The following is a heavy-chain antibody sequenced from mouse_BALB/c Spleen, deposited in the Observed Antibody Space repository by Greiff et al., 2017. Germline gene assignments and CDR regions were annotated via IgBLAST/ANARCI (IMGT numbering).Heavy chain of an antibody. D-gene: IGHD1-1*01. Sequence: EVMLVESGGGLVQPGGSRKLSCAASGFTFSSFGMHWVRQAPEKGLEWVAYISSGSSTSYYADKVKGRFTIARDNPKNTLFLQMTNLRSEDTAMYYCARSGLLRYYAMDYWGQGTSVTVSS. CDR2: ISSGSSTS. J-gene: IGHJ4*01. CDR1: GFTFSSFG. V-gene: IGHV5-17*02. CDR3: ARSGLLRYYAMDY.